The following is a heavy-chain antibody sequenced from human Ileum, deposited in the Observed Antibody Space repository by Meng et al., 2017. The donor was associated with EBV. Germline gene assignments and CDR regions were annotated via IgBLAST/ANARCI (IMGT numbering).Heavy chain of an antibody. V-gene: IGHV1-18*01. D-gene: IGHD1-26*01. CDR2: ISAFNGNT. CDR1: GYTFTIYG. CDR3: ARVVEGATSWLDR. Sequence: QVQLVQAGAEVKKPGASVKVSCKASGYTFTIYGINWVRQAPGQGLEWMGWISAFNGNTDYAQKFQGRVTMTTDTSTTTTYMELRSLRSDDTAVYYCARVVEGATSWLDRWGQGTLVTVSS. J-gene: IGHJ5*02.